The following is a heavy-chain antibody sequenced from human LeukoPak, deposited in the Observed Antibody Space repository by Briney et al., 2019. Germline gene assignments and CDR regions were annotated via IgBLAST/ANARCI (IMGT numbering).Heavy chain of an antibody. CDR2: ISSSSTYI. CDR1: GFTFSSYS. J-gene: IGHJ5*02. Sequence: GGSLRLSCAASGFTFSSYSMNWVRQAPGKGLEWVSAISSSSTYIYYADSVKGRFTISRDNSNNRVFLQMNSLRPEDTALYYCAKDNYGGVYASWGQGTLVTVSS. D-gene: IGHD3-16*01. V-gene: IGHV3-21*04. CDR3: AKDNYGGVYAS.